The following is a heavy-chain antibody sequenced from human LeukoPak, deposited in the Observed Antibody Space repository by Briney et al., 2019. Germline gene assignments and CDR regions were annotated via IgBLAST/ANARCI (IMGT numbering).Heavy chain of an antibody. Sequence: GGSLRLSCATSGFTFSSYAMSWVRQAPGKGLEWVSAISGSGGSTYYADSVKGRFTISRDNSKNTLYLQMNSLRAEDTAVYFCARRSGVAVAGAFDYWGQGTLVTVSS. V-gene: IGHV3-23*01. J-gene: IGHJ4*02. CDR1: GFTFSSYA. CDR3: ARRSGVAVAGAFDY. CDR2: ISGSGGST. D-gene: IGHD6-19*01.